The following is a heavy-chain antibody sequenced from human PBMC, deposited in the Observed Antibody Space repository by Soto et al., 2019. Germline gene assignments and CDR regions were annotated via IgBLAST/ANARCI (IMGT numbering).Heavy chain of an antibody. CDR1: GGSISSYY. D-gene: IGHD6-19*01. J-gene: IGHJ4*02. CDR2: IYSSGSA. CDR3: AKVKVDSSGWSNFDY. V-gene: IGHV4-59*08. Sequence: PSETLSLTCTVSGGSISSYYWSWIRQPPGKGLEWIGYIYSSGSANYSPSLKSRATISVDTSKNQFSLNLSSVTAADTAVYYCAKVKVDSSGWSNFDYWGQGTLVTVSS.